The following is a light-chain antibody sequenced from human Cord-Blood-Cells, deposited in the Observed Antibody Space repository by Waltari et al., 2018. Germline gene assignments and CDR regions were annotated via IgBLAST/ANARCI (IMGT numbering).Light chain of an antibody. J-gene: IGKJ1*01. CDR2: AAS. Sequence: DIQMTQSPSSLSASVGDRVTITCRASQSISSYLNWYQQKPGKAPYLLIYAASSLQSGVLSRFSGRGAGTDVYYTSSSLQPKDLATYDCRTSYSTPRTFGQGTKVEIK. CDR3: RTSYSTPRT. CDR1: QSISSY. V-gene: IGKV1-39*01.